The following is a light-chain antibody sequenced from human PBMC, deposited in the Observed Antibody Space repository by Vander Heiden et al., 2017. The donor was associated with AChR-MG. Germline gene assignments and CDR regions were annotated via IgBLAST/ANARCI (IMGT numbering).Light chain of an antibody. CDR2: AAS. J-gene: IGKJ2*01. V-gene: IGKV1-39*01. CDR3: QQSYSAPAYT. Sequence: IQLPHSPASRAASVGERVTIRCRASQSISSYLNGYQQKPGKAPKRLIYAASSLQSGVPSRFSGSGSGTDFTLTISSLQPEDFATYYCQQSYSAPAYTFGQGTKLEIK. CDR1: QSISSY.